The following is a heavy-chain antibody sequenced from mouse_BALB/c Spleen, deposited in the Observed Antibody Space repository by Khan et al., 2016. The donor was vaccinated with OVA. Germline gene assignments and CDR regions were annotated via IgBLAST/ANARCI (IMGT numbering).Heavy chain of an antibody. CDR1: GFSLSRYN. Sequence: QVQLKQSGPGLVAPSQSLSITCNVSGFSLSRYNIHWVRQPPGKGLEWLGMIWGGGGTDYNSSINSRLSICKDNSKSQVFLKMSSLKSDDTAMYYCARAYYRYDSYYAIDYWGQGTSVTVSA. V-gene: IGHV2-6-4*01. CDR3: ARAYYRYDSYYAIDY. J-gene: IGHJ4*01. D-gene: IGHD2-14*01. CDR2: IWGGGGT.